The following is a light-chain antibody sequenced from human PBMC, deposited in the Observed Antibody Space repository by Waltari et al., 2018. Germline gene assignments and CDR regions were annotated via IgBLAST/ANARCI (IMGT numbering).Light chain of an antibody. CDR3: QSYDNSLGGSKV. V-gene: IGLV1-40*01. Sequence: QSVLTQPPSVSGALGQRVTISCTGSSSNIGADYDVHWYQQVPGTAPKPLISGNAIRPSGVPDRFSASKSGTAASLAITGLQAEDEADYCCQSYDNSLGGSKVFGGGTRLSVL. CDR2: GNA. J-gene: IGLJ2*01. CDR1: SSNIGADYD.